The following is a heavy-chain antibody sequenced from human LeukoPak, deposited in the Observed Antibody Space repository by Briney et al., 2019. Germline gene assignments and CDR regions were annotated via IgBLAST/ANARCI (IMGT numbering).Heavy chain of an antibody. D-gene: IGHD1-26*01. CDR2: IYYSGST. CDR3: ARQYGGGAWYLDL. CDR1: GGSISSYY. V-gene: IGHV4-59*08. J-gene: IGHJ2*01. Sequence: SETLSLTCTVSGGSISSYYWSWIRQPPGKGLEWIGYIYYSGSTNYNPSLKSRVTISVDTSKNQFSLKLGSVTAADTAMFYCARQYGGGAWYLDLWGRGTLVTVSS.